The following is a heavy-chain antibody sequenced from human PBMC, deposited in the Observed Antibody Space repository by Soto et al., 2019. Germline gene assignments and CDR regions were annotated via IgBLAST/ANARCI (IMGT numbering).Heavy chain of an antibody. CDR1: GSSFSHAW. D-gene: IGHD1-26*01. V-gene: IGHV3-15*01. J-gene: IGHJ5*02. CDR2: IKSIPEGRTT. CDR3: ALISGWLDP. Sequence: PAGSLTLSCPPSGSSFSHAWMSCVRQAPGKGPEWVGNIKSIPEGRTTDYAAPVKGRFVTSIDDSNRMVYLQMNSLNREGRGVCYCALISGWLDPWGQGTQVTVSS.